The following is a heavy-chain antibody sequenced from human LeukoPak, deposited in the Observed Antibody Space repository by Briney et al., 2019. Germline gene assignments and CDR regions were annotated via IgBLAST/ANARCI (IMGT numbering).Heavy chain of an antibody. CDR2: IKQDGSEK. CDR3: ARDFYPYCGGDCDTYFDY. Sequence: GGSLRLSCAVSGFSFTNFWMSWVRQAPGRGLEWVANIKQDGSEKYYVDSVKGRFTISRDNAKNSLYLQMNSLRAEDTAVYYCARDFYPYCGGDCDTYFDYWGQGTLVTVSS. J-gene: IGHJ4*02. CDR1: GFSFTNFW. V-gene: IGHV3-7*01. D-gene: IGHD2-21*02.